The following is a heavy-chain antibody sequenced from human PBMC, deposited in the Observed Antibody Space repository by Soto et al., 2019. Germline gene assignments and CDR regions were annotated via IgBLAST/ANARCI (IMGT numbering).Heavy chain of an antibody. CDR1: GGTFSSYA. CDR2: IIPIFGTA. CDR3: ARSLVVPAAPGPDYYYFYGMDV. J-gene: IGHJ6*02. Sequence: GASVKVSCKASGGTFSSYAISWVRQAPGQGLEWMGGIIPIFGTANYAQKFQGRVTITADESTSTAYMELSSLRSEDTAVYYCARSLVVPAAPGPDYYYFYGMDVWGQGTTVTVSS. D-gene: IGHD2-2*01. V-gene: IGHV1-69*13.